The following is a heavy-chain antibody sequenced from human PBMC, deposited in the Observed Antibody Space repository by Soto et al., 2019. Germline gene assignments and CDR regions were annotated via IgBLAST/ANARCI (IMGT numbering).Heavy chain of an antibody. D-gene: IGHD2-2*01. J-gene: IGHJ5*02. V-gene: IGHV3-74*03. CDR1: GFTFSSSW. CDR2: IRPDGSST. CDR3: SRGYCRTTSSKSLDT. Sequence: EVQLVESGGGLVQPGGSLRLSCVASGFTFSSSWMHWVRQAPGKGLVWVSQIRPDGSSTMYADSVKGRLTISRDNAKNPVSMQKNSLRTEDTAVYNCSRGYCRTTSSKSLDTWGKGTLVNVSS.